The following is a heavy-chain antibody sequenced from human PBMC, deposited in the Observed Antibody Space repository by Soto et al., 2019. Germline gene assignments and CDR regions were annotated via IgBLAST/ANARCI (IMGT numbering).Heavy chain of an antibody. CDR3: ASGILESSGSRPGWFDP. CDR1: GGTFSSYA. CDR2: IIPIFGTA. D-gene: IGHD6-6*01. J-gene: IGHJ5*02. Sequence: QVQLVQSGAEVKKPGSSVKVSCKASGGTFSSYAISWVRQAPGQGLEWMGGIIPIFGTANYAQKFQGRVTITADESTSTAYMELRSLRSEDTAVYYCASGILESSGSRPGWFDPWGQGTLVTVSS. V-gene: IGHV1-69*12.